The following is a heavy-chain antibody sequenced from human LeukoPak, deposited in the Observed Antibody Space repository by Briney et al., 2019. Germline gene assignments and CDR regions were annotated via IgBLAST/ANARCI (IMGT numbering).Heavy chain of an antibody. V-gene: IGHV3-30*18. CDR1: GLAFSSFG. CDR2: ISFDGSEI. J-gene: IGHJ4*02. D-gene: IGHD5-18*01. CDR3: AKDREGRGYNYGTYFDY. Sequence: GGSLRLSCAASGLAFSSFGMHWVRQAPGKGLEWLASISFDGSEIYYGDSVKGRFTISRDNSKNTLFLQMNSLRAGDTAVYLCAKDREGRGYNYGTYFDYWGQGTLVTVSS.